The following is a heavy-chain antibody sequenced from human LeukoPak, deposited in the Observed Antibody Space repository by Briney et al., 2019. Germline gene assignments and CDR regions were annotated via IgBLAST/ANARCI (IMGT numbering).Heavy chain of an antibody. CDR2: INHSGST. CDR3: ARGGAVAGNPTIFDY. J-gene: IGHJ4*02. D-gene: IGHD6-19*01. CDR1: GGSFSGYY. Sequence: SETLSLTCAVYGGSFSGYYWSWIRQPPGKGLEWIGEINHSGSTNYNPSLKSRVTISVDTSKSQFSLKLSSVTAADTAVYYCARGGAVAGNPTIFDYWGQGTLVTVSS. V-gene: IGHV4-34*01.